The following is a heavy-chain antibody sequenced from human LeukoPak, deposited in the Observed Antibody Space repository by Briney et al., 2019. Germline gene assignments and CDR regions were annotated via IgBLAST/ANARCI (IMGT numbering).Heavy chain of an antibody. CDR3: ARTYRGLWFGSPNWFDP. V-gene: IGHV1-46*01. J-gene: IGHJ5*02. CDR2: INPSGGST. Sequence: EASVKVSCKASGYTFTSYYMHWVRQAPGQGLEWMGIINPSGGSTSYAQKFQGRVTMTRDTSISTAYMELSSLRSEDTAVYYCARTYRGLWFGSPNWFDPWGQGTLVTVSS. CDR1: GYTFTSYY. D-gene: IGHD3-10*01.